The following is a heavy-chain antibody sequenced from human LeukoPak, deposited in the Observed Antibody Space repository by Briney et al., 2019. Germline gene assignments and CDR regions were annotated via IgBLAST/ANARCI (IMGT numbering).Heavy chain of an antibody. CDR3: ARGGYPGIAVGSFDY. V-gene: IGHV1-18*01. CDR2: ISAYNGNT. J-gene: IGHJ4*02. Sequence: GASVKVSCKASGYTFTSYGISWVRQAPGQGLEWMGWISAYNGNTNYAQKLQGRVTMTTDTSTSTAYMELRSLRSDDTAVYYCARGGYPGIAVGSFDYWGQGTLVTVSS. D-gene: IGHD6-19*01. CDR1: GYTFTSYG.